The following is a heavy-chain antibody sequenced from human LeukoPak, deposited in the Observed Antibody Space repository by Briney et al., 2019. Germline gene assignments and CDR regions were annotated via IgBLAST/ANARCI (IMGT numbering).Heavy chain of an antibody. J-gene: IGHJ4*02. Sequence: PSGTLSLTCAVYGGSFSGYYWSWIRQPPGKGLEWIGEINHSGSTNYNPSLKSRVTISVDTSKNQFSLKLSSVTAADTAVYYCARVGVEYSSSSGFDYWGQGTLVTVSS. CDR2: INHSGST. V-gene: IGHV4-34*01. D-gene: IGHD6-6*01. CDR3: ARVGVEYSSSSGFDY. CDR1: GGSFSGYY.